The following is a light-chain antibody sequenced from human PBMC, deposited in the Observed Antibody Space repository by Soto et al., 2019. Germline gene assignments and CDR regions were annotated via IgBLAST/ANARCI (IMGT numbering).Light chain of an antibody. CDR2: AAS. CDR1: QSISSY. Sequence: QMTQSPPPLSASVEDRVPLTCRASQSISSYLNWYQQKLVKAPKLLIYAASSLQSGVPSRFSGSGSGTDFTLTISSLQPEDFATYYCQQSFRSPITFGQGTRLEI. V-gene: IGKV1-39*01. J-gene: IGKJ5*01. CDR3: QQSFRSPIT.